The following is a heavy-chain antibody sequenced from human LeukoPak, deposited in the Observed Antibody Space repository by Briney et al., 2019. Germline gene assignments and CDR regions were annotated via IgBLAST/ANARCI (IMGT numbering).Heavy chain of an antibody. J-gene: IGHJ3*02. CDR1: GGFFSGYY. CDR2: INHSGST. D-gene: IGHD3-10*01. V-gene: IGHV4-34*01. CDR3: ARGRYRHYYGSGSPPNDAFDI. Sequence: PSETLSLTCAVYGGFFSGYYWSWIRQPPGKGLEWIGEINHSGSTNYNPSLKSRVTISVDTSKNQFSLKLSSVTAADTAVYYCARGRYRHYYGSGSPPNDAFDIWGQGTMVTVSS.